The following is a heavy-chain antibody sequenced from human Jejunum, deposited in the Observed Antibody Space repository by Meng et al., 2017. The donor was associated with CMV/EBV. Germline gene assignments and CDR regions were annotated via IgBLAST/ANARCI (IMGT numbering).Heavy chain of an antibody. D-gene: IGHD3-10*01. CDR2: VYYSGST. J-gene: IGHJ4*02. CDR1: GASISDSSYY. Sequence: RLRREASGPGLGKPSETLSLPCTMSGASISDSSYYWGWIRQPPGKGLEWIGSVYYSGSTYYNPSLESRVTISVDTSKNQFSLKLTSVTAADTATYYCARDPTPDGSDYWGRGTLVTVSS. CDR3: ARDPTPDGSDY. V-gene: IGHV4-39*06.